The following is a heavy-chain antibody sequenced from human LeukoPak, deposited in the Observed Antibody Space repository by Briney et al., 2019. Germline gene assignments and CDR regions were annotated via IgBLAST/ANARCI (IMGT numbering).Heavy chain of an antibody. J-gene: IGHJ4*02. CDR2: ISGSGDTT. Sequence: GSLRLSCAASGFTFTNFALSWVRQAPGMGLEWVSSISGSGDTTYYTDSVKGRFTISRDNSKNTLYLEMNNLRAEDTGVYYCAKSRSGYALFDYWGRGTLVTVSS. CDR3: AKSRSGYALFDY. CDR1: GFTFTNFA. D-gene: IGHD5-12*01. V-gene: IGHV3-23*01.